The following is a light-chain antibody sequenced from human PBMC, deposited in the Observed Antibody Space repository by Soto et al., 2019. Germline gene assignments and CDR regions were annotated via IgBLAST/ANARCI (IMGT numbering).Light chain of an antibody. CDR2: DPS. Sequence: EIVLTQSPATLSLSPRERATLSCRASQSVSSYLAWYQQNPGQAPKLLIYDPSNRSTGIPARFSGSGSGTDFTLTISSLEPEDFAVYYCQQRSNWPPITFGQGTRLEIK. J-gene: IGKJ5*01. V-gene: IGKV3-11*01. CDR1: QSVSSY. CDR3: QQRSNWPPIT.